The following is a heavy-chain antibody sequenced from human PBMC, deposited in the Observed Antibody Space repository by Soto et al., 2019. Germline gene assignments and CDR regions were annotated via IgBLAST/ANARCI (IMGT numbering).Heavy chain of an antibody. CDR3: ARNMITNYYYYGLDV. CDR1: GYNFANYW. Sequence: PGESLKISCKGSGYNFANYWIGWVRQMPGKGLEWMGIIYPGDSETRYSPSFQGQVTISADKSISTAYLQWSSLKASDTAMYYCARNMITNYYYYGLDVWGQGTTVTVSS. V-gene: IGHV5-51*01. J-gene: IGHJ6*02. CDR2: IYPGDSET. D-gene: IGHD3-22*01.